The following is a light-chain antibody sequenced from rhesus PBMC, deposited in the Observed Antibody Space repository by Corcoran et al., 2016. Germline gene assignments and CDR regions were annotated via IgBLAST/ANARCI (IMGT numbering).Light chain of an antibody. CDR3: MQALEFPLT. J-gene: IGKJ4*01. V-gene: IGKV2-104*02. CDR2: EVS. CDR1: QSLLDSEDGNTY. Sequence: EIVMTQTPLSLPVTPGEPASISCRSSQSLLDSEDGNTYLDWYLQKPGQAQQLLIYEVSNRASGVPDRFRGGGSDTDFTLKISRVGAEDVGIYCCMQALEFPLTFGGGTKVEIK.